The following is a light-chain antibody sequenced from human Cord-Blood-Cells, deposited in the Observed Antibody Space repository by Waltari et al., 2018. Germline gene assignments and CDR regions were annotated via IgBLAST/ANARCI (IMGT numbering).Light chain of an antibody. CDR1: SSDVGSYNL. CDR3: CSYAGSSNWV. Sequence: QSALTQPASVSGSPGQSITISCTGTSSDVGSYNLVSWYQQHPGKAPKLMIYEGSKRPCGVSNRFSGSKSGNTASLTISGLQAEDEADYYCCSYAGSSNWVFGGGTQLTVL. J-gene: IGLJ3*02. V-gene: IGLV2-23*01. CDR2: EGS.